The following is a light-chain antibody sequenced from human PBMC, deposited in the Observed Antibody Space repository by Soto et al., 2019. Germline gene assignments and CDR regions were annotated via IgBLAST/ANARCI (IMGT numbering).Light chain of an antibody. CDR2: EVT. CDR1: SSDVGNYNR. J-gene: IGLJ1*01. V-gene: IGLV2-18*02. Sequence: QSVLTQPPSVSGSPGQSVAISCSGTSSDVGNYNRVSWYQQPPGTAPKLMIYEVTNRPSGVPDRFSGSKSGNMASLTISGLQAEDEADYYCSSFTSSSTDVFGTGTKLTVL. CDR3: SSFTSSSTDV.